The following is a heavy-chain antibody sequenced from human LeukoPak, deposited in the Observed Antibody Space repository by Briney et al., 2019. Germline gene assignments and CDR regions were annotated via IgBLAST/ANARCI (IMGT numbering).Heavy chain of an antibody. V-gene: IGHV3-48*01. Sequence: GGSLRLSCAAAGLTFSTNSMNWVRQAPGKGLEWVSYISFSSSTIYYADSVKGRFTISRDNGKNLLYLQMNSLRAEDTVVYYCAREAPRGTSSNPYYFDSWGQGTLVTVSS. D-gene: IGHD6-6*01. J-gene: IGHJ4*02. CDR1: GLTFSTNS. CDR2: ISFSSSTI. CDR3: AREAPRGTSSNPYYFDS.